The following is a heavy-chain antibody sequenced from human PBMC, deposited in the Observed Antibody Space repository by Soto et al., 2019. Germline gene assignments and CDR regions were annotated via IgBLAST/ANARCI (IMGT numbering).Heavy chain of an antibody. CDR1: GYTFTSYG. CDR3: ARGQGEYCSRGSCYANYYYNGMDV. V-gene: IGHV1-18*01. Sequence: ASVKCSCKASGYTFTSYGITWVRQAPGQGLEWMGWISAHDGHTNSAQKLQDRVTMTTDTITSTAYMDLRSLRSDDTAVYYCARGQGEYCSRGSCYANYYYNGMDVWGQGTTVTVSS. CDR2: ISAHDGHT. D-gene: IGHD2-15*01. J-gene: IGHJ6*02.